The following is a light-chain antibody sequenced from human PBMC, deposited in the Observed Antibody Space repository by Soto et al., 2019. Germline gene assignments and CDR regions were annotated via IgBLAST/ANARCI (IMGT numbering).Light chain of an antibody. Sequence: ILLTQSPGTLSLSPGERATLSCRASQSVTNNYFAWYQQKPGQAPRLLIFGVSSRATGVPDRFSGSGSGTEFTLTISRLEPEDFALYYCQQYGSSPPPITFGQGTRLEIK. J-gene: IGKJ5*01. CDR1: QSVTNNY. V-gene: IGKV3-20*01. CDR2: GVS. CDR3: QQYGSSPPPIT.